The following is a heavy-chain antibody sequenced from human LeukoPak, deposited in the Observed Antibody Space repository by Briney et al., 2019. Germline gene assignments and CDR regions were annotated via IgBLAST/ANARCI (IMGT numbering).Heavy chain of an antibody. Sequence: SETLSLTCDVSGHSIRGAYYWGWIRQPPGKGLEWIGSIYHSGSTYYNTSLKSRVTISVDTSKNQFSLEVNSVTAADTAVYYCARNSTGWYFDSWGHGTLVTVSS. CDR2: IYHSGST. CDR3: ARNSTGWYFDS. J-gene: IGHJ4*01. CDR1: GHSIRGAYY. D-gene: IGHD6-19*01. V-gene: IGHV4-38-2*01.